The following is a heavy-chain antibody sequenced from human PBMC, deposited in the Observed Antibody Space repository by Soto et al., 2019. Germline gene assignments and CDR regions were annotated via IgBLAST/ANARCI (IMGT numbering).Heavy chain of an antibody. V-gene: IGHV1-18*04. CDR1: GYTFTSYC. CDR2: ISAYNGNT. D-gene: IGHD3-22*01. CDR3: ARYYYDSSGNYGMDV. Sequence: ASVKVSCKASGYTFTSYCISWVRQAPGQGLEWMGWISAYNGNTNYAQKLQGRVTMTTDTSTSTACMELRSLRSDDTAVYYCARYYYDSSGNYGMDVWGQGTTVTVSS. J-gene: IGHJ6*02.